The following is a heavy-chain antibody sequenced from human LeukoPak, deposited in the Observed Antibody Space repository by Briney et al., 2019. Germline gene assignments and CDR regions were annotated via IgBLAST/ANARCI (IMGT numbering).Heavy chain of an antibody. CDR2: IKSKTDGGTT. J-gene: IGHJ4*02. V-gene: IGHV3-15*01. Sequence: PGGSLRLSCAASGFTFSNAWMSWVRQAPGKGLEWVGRIKSKTDGGTTDYAAPVKGRFTISRDDSKNTLYLQMNSLKTEDTAVYYCTTRLRSKTAFDYWGQGTLVTVSS. CDR3: TTRLRSKTAFDY. D-gene: IGHD4-17*01. CDR1: GFTFSNAW.